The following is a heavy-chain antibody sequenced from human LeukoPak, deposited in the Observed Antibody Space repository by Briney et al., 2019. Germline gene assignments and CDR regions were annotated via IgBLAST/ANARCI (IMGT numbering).Heavy chain of an antibody. Sequence: ASVKVSCKASSDEFNTYGISWVRQAPGQGLEWMGWISVHNGNTKYTQKLQGRVTMTTDTSTTTAYMKLRSLRSDDTAVYYCATSGNGNWFDPWGQGTLVTVSS. CDR1: SDEFNTYG. J-gene: IGHJ5*02. CDR2: ISVHNGNT. D-gene: IGHD4-23*01. V-gene: IGHV1-18*01. CDR3: ATSGNGNWFDP.